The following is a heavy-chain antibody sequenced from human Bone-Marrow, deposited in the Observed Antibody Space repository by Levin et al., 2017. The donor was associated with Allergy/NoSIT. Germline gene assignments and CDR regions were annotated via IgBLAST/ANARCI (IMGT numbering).Heavy chain of an antibody. D-gene: IGHD4-23*01. V-gene: IGHV3-73*01. CDR2: IRSKANKYAT. J-gene: IGHJ4*02. CDR3: TIGQHGQDIYGGSDFDH. CDR1: GSTFSGSA. Sequence: GGSLRLSCAGAGSTFSGSAVHWVRQASGTGLEWVGRIRSKANKYATVYAASLKGRFTISRDDSGNTAFLQMNSLKTEDTAVYYCTIGQHGQDIYGGSDFDHWGQGALVTVSS.